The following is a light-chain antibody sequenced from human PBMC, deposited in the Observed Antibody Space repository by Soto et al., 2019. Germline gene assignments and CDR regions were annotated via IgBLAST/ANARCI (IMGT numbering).Light chain of an antibody. CDR1: QSVRSK. J-gene: IGKJ4*01. CDR2: DAS. Sequence: EIVLTQSPATLSVSPGERATLSCMARQSVRSKLAWYQQKPGQAPRLLIYDASTRANDIPARFSGSGSGTEFTLTISSLQSEDFAVYYCQQYNNSPLTFGGGTKVEIK. CDR3: QQYNNSPLT. V-gene: IGKV3-15*01.